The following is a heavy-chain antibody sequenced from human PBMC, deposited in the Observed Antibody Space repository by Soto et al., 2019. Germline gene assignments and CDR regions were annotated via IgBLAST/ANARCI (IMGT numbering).Heavy chain of an antibody. D-gene: IGHD3-3*01. CDR2: ISSNSSTI. CDR3: ARDNTIGDKDY. J-gene: IGHJ4*02. Sequence: EVQLVESGGGLVQPGGSLRLSCAASGFTFSSYSMNWVRQAPGQGLEWVSYISSNSSTIYYADSVKGRFTISRDKATNSLYLQMNRLRAEDTAVYYCARDNTIGDKDYWGQGTLVTVSS. V-gene: IGHV3-48*01. CDR1: GFTFSSYS.